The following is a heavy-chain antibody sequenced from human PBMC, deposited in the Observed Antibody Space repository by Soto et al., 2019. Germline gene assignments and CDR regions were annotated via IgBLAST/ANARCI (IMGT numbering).Heavy chain of an antibody. CDR3: ARCIIPNYYYYYGMDV. D-gene: IGHD1-20*01. V-gene: IGHV1-69*13. Sequence: SVKVSCKASGGTFSSYAISWVRQAPGQGLEWMGGIIPIFGTANYAQKFQGRVTITADESTSTAYMELSSLRSEDTAVYYCARCIIPNYYYYYGMDVWGQGTTVTVSS. CDR1: GGTFSSYA. J-gene: IGHJ6*02. CDR2: IIPIFGTA.